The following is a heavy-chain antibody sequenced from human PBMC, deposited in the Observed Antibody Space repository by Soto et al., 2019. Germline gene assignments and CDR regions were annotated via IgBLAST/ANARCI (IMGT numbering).Heavy chain of an antibody. Sequence: QVQLQQWGAGLLKPSETLSLISAVYGGSFSGYYWSWIRQPPGKGLEWIGEINHSGSTNYNPSLKSRVNISVDTSKHQFSLKLSSVSAADTAVYYCARVTYYYDSSGYTGRAAFDIWGQRTMVTVSS. CDR3: ARVTYYYDSSGYTGRAAFDI. CDR1: GGSFSGYY. J-gene: IGHJ3*02. D-gene: IGHD3-22*01. CDR2: INHSGST. V-gene: IGHV4-34*01.